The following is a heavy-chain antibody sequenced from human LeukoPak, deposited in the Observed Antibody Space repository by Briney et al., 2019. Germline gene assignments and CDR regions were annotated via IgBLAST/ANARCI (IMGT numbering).Heavy chain of an antibody. CDR1: GFTVSSNY. V-gene: IGHV3-66*01. CDR2: IYSGGST. J-gene: IGHJ4*02. Sequence: PGGSLRLSCAASGFTVSSNYMSWVRQAPGKGLEWVSVIYSGGSTYYADSVKGRFTISRDNSKNTLYLQMNSLRAEDTAVDYCARDTDYGEGEPDYWGQGTLVTVSS. CDR3: ARDTDYGEGEPDY. D-gene: IGHD4-17*01.